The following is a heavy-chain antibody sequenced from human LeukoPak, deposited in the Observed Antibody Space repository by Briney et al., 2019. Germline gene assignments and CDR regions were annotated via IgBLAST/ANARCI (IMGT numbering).Heavy chain of an antibody. V-gene: IGHV4-38-2*02. CDR1: GYSISSGYY. Sequence: ASETLSLTCTVSGYSISSGYYWGWIRQPPGKGLEWIGSIYHSGSTYYNPSLKSRVTISVDTSKNQFSLKLSSVTAADTAVYYCARDQGNIVVVVRWDYWGQGTLVTVSS. D-gene: IGHD2-15*01. CDR2: IYHSGST. J-gene: IGHJ4*02. CDR3: ARDQGNIVVVVRWDY.